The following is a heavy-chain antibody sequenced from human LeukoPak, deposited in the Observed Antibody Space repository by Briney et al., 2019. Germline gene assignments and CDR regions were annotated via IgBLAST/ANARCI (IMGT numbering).Heavy chain of an antibody. J-gene: IGHJ4*02. CDR2: ISWNSGSI. CDR3: AKDINRVVRGANFDY. CDR1: GFTFYDYG. Sequence: PGGSLRLSCAASGFTFYDYGMTWVRQAPGKGLEWVSGISWNSGSIGYADSVKGRFTISRDNAKNSLYLQMNSLRAEDTALYYCAKDINRVVRGANFDYWGQGTLVTVSS. V-gene: IGHV3-9*01. D-gene: IGHD3-10*01.